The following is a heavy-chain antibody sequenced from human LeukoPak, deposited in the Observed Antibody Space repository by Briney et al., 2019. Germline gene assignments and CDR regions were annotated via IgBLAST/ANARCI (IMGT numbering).Heavy chain of an antibody. CDR2: IYYSGST. V-gene: IGHV4-39*01. D-gene: IGHD3-22*01. J-gene: IGHJ4*02. CDR3: ARHDSSGYYRLLDY. Sequence: PSETLSLTCTVSGGSINSTNYYWGWIRQPPGKGLEWIGSIYYSGSTYYNPSLRSRVTISVDTSKNQFSLKLTSVTAADTAVYYCARHDSSGYYRLLDYWGQGTLVTVSS. CDR1: GGSINSTNYY.